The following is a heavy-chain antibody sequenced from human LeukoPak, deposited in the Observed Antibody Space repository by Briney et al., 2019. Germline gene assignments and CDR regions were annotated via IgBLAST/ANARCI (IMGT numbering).Heavy chain of an antibody. J-gene: IGHJ4*02. CDR2: ISAYNGNT. CDR3: ARDGCSGWYFDY. D-gene: IGHD6-19*01. Sequence: ASVKVSCKASGYTFTSYGISWVRQAPGQGLEWMGWISAYNGNTNYAQKLQGRVTITTEESTSTAYMELSSLRSEDTAVYYCARDGCSGWYFDYWGQGTLVTVSS. V-gene: IGHV1-18*01. CDR1: GYTFTSYG.